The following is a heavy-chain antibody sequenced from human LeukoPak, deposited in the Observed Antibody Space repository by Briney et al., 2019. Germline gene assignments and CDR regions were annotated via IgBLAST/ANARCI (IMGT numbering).Heavy chain of an antibody. D-gene: IGHD4-17*01. CDR2: IYSGGST. CDR3: ARDRSYGDFNWFDP. V-gene: IGHV3-66*01. CDR1: GFTVSSNY. Sequence: GGSLRLSCAASGFTVSSNYMSWVRQAPGKGLEWVSAIYSGGSTYYADSVKGRFTISRDNSKNTLYLQMNSLRAEDTAVYYCARDRSYGDFNWFDPWGQGTLVTVSS. J-gene: IGHJ5*02.